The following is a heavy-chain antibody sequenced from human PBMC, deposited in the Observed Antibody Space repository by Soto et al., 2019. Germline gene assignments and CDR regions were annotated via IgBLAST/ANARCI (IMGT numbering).Heavy chain of an antibody. CDR2: IYYSGST. CDR1: GGSIGSYY. CDR3: AREVRGVAGTVLDY. Sequence: SETLSLTCTVSGGSIGSYYWSWIRQPPGKGLEWIGYIYYSGSTNYNPSLKSRVTISVDTSKNQFSLKLSSVTAADTAVYYCAREVRGVAGTVLDYWGQGTLVT. J-gene: IGHJ4*02. V-gene: IGHV4-59*01. D-gene: IGHD6-19*01.